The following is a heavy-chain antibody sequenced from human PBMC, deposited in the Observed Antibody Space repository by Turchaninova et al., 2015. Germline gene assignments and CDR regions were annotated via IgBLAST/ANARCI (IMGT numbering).Heavy chain of an antibody. CDR2: IDPSDTYT. D-gene: IGHD6-13*01. CDR3: AREAAAGLHGYNWFDP. CDR1: GYSVTGDW. J-gene: IGHJ5*02. V-gene: IGHV5-10-1*03. Sequence: EVQLVQSGAGVKKPGESLRSSRKGSGYSVTGDWVSWVRQMPGKGLELRGRIDPSDTYTNYSPSFQGHVTISADKSISTAYLQWSSLKASDTAMYYCAREAAAGLHGYNWFDPWGQGTLVTVSS.